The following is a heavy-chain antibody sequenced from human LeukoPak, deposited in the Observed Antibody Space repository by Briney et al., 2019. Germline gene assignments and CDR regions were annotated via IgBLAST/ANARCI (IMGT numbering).Heavy chain of an antibody. CDR2: ISSSSSTI. CDR1: RFTFNTYS. V-gene: IGHV3-48*01. J-gene: IGHJ4*02. CDR3: ARVYTSSWYDY. D-gene: IGHD6-13*01. Sequence: GGSLSLSCTASRFTFNTYSMNWVRQAPGKGIEWVSYISSSSSTIKYADSVKGRFTISRDNAKNSLFLQMNSLRAEDTAVYYCARVYTSSWYDYWGQGTLVTVSS.